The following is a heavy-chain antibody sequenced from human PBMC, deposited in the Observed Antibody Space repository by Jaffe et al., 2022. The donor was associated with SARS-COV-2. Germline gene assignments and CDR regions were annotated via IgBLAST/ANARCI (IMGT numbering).Heavy chain of an antibody. CDR2: INAGNGNT. J-gene: IGHJ4*02. D-gene: IGHD1-1*01. V-gene: IGHV1-3*01. Sequence: QVQLVQSGAEVKKPGASVKVSCKASGYTFTTYPIHWVRQAPGQRLEWMGWINAGNGNTKYSQKFQDRVTITRDASASTAYMELSSLRSEDTAVYYCARADNGALDYWGQGTLVTVSS. CDR1: GYTFTTYP. CDR3: ARADNGALDY.